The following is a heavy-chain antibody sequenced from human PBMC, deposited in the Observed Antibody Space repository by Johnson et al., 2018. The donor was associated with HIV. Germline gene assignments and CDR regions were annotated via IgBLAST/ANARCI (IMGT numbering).Heavy chain of an antibody. CDR2: ISFDGSNK. J-gene: IGHJ3*02. CDR1: GFGFSNYA. D-gene: IGHD3-22*01. CDR3: ARDVNYYDRSGSYGLHGAFDI. V-gene: IGHV3-30-3*01. Sequence: QVQLVESGGGVVQPGRSLRASCAASGFGFSNYAMNWVRQAPGKGLEWVAVISFDGSNKHFAESVPGRFTVSSDTSKNILYLEMNSLRAEDTAVYYCARDVNYYDRSGSYGLHGAFDIWGQGTMVTVSS.